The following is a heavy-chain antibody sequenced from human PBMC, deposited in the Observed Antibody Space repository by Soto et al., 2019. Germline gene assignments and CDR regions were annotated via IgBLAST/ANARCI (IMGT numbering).Heavy chain of an antibody. V-gene: IGHV4-30-2*01. CDR1: GGSISSGGYS. J-gene: IGHJ4*02. D-gene: IGHD5-12*01. Sequence: QLQLQESGSGLVKPSQTLSLTCAVSGGSISSGGYSWSWIRQPPGKGLEWIGYIYHSGSTYYNPSLNSRVTISVDRSKNQFSLKLSSVTAADTAVYYCARGRDGYNSASFDYWGQGTLVTVSS. CDR2: IYHSGST. CDR3: ARGRDGYNSASFDY.